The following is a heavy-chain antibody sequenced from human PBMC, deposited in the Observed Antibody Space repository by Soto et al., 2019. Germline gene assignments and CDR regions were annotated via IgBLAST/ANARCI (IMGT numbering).Heavy chain of an antibody. CDR1: GFPFTSYG. V-gene: IGHV3-30*03. Sequence: QVQLVESGGGVVQPGRSLRLSCAASGFPFTSYGMHWVREGPDKGLEWVAIISYDGSDKYYADSVKGRFTISRDNSKKTLYLQMNSLKPEDTALYDCVGGQYYFDYRGQGTLVIVSS. J-gene: IGHJ4*02. D-gene: IGHD3-10*01. CDR2: ISYDGSDK. CDR3: VGGQYYFDY.